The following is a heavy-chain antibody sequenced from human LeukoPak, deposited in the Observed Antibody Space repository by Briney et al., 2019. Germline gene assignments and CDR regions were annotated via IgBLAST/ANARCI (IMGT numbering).Heavy chain of an antibody. Sequence: SSETLSLTCTVSGGSISSYYWSWIRQPPGKGLEWIGYIYYSWSTNYNPSLKSRVTISVDTSKNQFSLKLSSVTAADTAVYYCAREGDSGYVDYWGQGTLVTVSS. CDR3: AREGDSGYVDY. D-gene: IGHD1-26*01. CDR2: IYYSWST. V-gene: IGHV4-59*01. CDR1: GGSISSYY. J-gene: IGHJ4*02.